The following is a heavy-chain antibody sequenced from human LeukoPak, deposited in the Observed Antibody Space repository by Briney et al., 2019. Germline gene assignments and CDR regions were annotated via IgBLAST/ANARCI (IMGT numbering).Heavy chain of an antibody. D-gene: IGHD3-10*01. V-gene: IGHV4-4*02. J-gene: IGHJ5*02. CDR3: ARGDRNGSGNWFDP. CDR1: GGSISSSNW. Sequence: SETLSLTCAVSGGSISSSNWWSWVRQPPGKGLEWIGEIYHSGSTNYNPSLKSRVTISVDKSKNQFSLKLSSVTAADTAVYYCARGDRNGSGNWFDPWGQGTLVTVSS. CDR2: IYHSGST.